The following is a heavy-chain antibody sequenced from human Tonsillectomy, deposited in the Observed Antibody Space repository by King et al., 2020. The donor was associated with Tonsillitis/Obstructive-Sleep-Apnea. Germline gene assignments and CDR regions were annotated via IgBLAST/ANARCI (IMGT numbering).Heavy chain of an antibody. CDR3: GFDSSGYFCLDY. CDR1: GFTFSSYG. Sequence: VQLVESGEAVFRPGRSRRLSCAASGFTFSSYGMHWVRQAPAKGLEWVAVIGYDGSIKYYADSVKGRFTISRDNSKNTLYLQMNSLRAEDTAVYYCGFDSSGYFCLDYWGQGTLVTVSS. J-gene: IGHJ4*02. V-gene: IGHV3-33*01. D-gene: IGHD3-22*01. CDR2: IGYDGSIK.